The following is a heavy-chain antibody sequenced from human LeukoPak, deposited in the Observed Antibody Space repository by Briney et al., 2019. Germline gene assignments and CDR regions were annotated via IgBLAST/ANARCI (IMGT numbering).Heavy chain of an antibody. CDR3: ASLSDYDFWRDRVGAFDI. D-gene: IGHD3-3*01. J-gene: IGHJ3*02. CDR1: GFTFSDYY. CDR2: ISSRGNII. Sequence: PGGSLRLSCAASGFTFSDYYMSWIRQAPGKGLEWVSYISSRGNIIYYADSVKGRFTISRDNAKNSLYLQMNSLRAEDTAVYYCASLSDYDFWRDRVGAFDIWGQGTMVTVSS. V-gene: IGHV3-11*04.